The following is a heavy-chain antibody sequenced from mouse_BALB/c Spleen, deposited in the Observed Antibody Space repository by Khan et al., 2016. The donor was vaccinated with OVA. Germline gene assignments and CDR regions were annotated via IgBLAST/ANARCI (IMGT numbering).Heavy chain of an antibody. J-gene: IGHJ3*01. CDR2: ISSGDST. V-gene: IGHV5-6-5*01. CDR3: GRDGWFAY. Sequence: EVQLVESGGGLVKPGGSLKLSCAASGFTFSNYAMSWVRQSPEKRLEWVASISSGDSTYYPDSVKGRFTISSDNARNILYLQMSSLRSEDTAMYYCGRDGWFAYWGKGSLVTVSA. CDR1: GFTFSNYA.